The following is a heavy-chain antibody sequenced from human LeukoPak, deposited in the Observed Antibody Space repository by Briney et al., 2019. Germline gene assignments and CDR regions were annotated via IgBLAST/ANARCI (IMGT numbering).Heavy chain of an antibody. J-gene: IGHJ4*02. CDR3: ARSLRGGDCYSDY. D-gene: IGHD2-21*02. CDR1: GGTFSSYA. Sequence: ASVKVSCKASGGTFSSYAISWVRQAPGQGLEWMGRIIPIFGIANYAQKFQGRVTITADKSTSTAYMELSSLRSEDTAVYYCARSLRGGDCYSDYWGQGTLVTVSS. V-gene: IGHV1-69*04. CDR2: IIPIFGIA.